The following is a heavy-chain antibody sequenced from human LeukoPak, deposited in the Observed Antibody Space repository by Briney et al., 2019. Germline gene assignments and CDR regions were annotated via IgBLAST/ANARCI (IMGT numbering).Heavy chain of an antibody. CDR2: INHSGST. CDR3: ARRRTYNWNDGRHFDY. J-gene: IGHJ4*02. Sequence: GSLRLSCAASGFTFSSYAMSWVRQAPGKGLEWIGEINHSGSTNYNPSLKSRVTISVDTSKNQFSLKLSSVTAADTAVYYCARRRTYNWNDGRHFDYWGQGTLVTVSS. D-gene: IGHD1-20*01. CDR1: GFTFSSYA. V-gene: IGHV4-34*01.